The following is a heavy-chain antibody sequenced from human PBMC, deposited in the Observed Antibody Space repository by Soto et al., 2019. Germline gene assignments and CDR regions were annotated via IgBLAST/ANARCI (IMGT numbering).Heavy chain of an antibody. V-gene: IGHV4-59*01. CDR1: DCSFTRTY. J-gene: IGHJ5*02. Sequence: TLSPPCTVPDCSFTRTYFTWFLQPPGKGLELIGYIYYSGSTNYNPSLKSRVTISVDTSKNQFSLKLSSVTAADTAVYFCASGRRQATCSRWFGTRGEGTLVT. CDR3: ASGRRQATCSRWFGT. CDR2: IYYSGST. D-gene: IGHD3-10*02.